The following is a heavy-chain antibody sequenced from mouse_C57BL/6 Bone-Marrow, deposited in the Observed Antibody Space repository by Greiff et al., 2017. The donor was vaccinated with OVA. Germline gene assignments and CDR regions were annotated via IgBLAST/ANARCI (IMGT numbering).Heavy chain of an antibody. CDR3: ARERRGRGFDY. CDR2: ISYSGST. J-gene: IGHJ2*01. D-gene: IGHD3-3*01. V-gene: IGHV3-8*01. Sequence: EVQRVESGPGLARPSQTLSLTCSVPGYSITSDYWNWIRKFPGHKLEYMGYISYSGSTYYNPSLKSRISITRDTSKNQYYLQLNSVTTEDTATYYCARERRGRGFDYWGQGTTLTVSS. CDR1: GYSITSDY.